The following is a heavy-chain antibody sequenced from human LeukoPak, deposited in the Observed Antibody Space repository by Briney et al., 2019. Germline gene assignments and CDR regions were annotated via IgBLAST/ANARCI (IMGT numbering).Heavy chain of an antibody. J-gene: IGHJ4*02. D-gene: IGHD6-19*01. V-gene: IGHV6-1*01. CDR3: ARDVGQVGGYSSGWATGYFDY. CDR2: TYYRSKWYN. Sequence: SQTLSLTCAISGDGVSSNSAAWNWIRQSPSRGLEWLGRTYYRSKWYNDYAVSVKSRITINPDTSKNQFSLQLNSVTPEDTAVYYCARDVGQVGGYSSGWATGYFDYWGQGTLVTVSS. CDR1: GDGVSSNSAA.